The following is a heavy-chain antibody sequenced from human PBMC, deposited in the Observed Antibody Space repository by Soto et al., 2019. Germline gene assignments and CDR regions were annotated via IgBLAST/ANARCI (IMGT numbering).Heavy chain of an antibody. CDR2: IYYSGST. V-gene: IGHV4-31*03. CDR1: GGSISSGGYY. Sequence: SETLSLTCTVSGGSISSGGYYWSWIRQHPGKGLEWIGYIYYSGSTYYNPSLKSRVTISVDTSKNQFSLKLSSVTAADTAVYYCARDLGVADSSVYYYYYYGMDVWGQGTTVTVSS. CDR3: ARDLGVADSSVYYYYYYGMDV. J-gene: IGHJ6*02. D-gene: IGHD3-22*01.